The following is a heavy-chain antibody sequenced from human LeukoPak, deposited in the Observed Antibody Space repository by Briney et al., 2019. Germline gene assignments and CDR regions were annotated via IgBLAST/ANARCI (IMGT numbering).Heavy chain of an antibody. CDR2: ISGSGGST. D-gene: IGHD4-17*01. V-gene: IGHV3-23*01. J-gene: IGHJ4*02. CDR1: GVTFSSTA. CDR3: AKSYGDYGSLFDY. Sequence: GGSLRLSCAASGVTFSSTAMSWVRQAPGKGLEWVSAISGSGGSTYYADSVKGRFTISRDNSKNTLYLQMNSLRAEDTAVYYCAKSYGDYGSLFDYWGQGTLVTVSS.